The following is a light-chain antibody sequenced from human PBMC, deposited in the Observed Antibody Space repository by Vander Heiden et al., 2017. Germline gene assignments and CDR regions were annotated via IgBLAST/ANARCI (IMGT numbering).Light chain of an antibody. V-gene: IGLV2-14*03. CDR2: DVT. J-gene: IGLJ2*01. CDR3: SSFRSGSTLVV. Sequence: QSALTQPASVSGSPGQSLTISCTGTNRDVGGYNSVAWYQQQPGKAPKLMIYDVTNRPLGISNRFSGSKSGNTASLTISGLQAEDEADYDGSSFRSGSTLVVFGGGTMLTVL. CDR1: NRDVGGYNS.